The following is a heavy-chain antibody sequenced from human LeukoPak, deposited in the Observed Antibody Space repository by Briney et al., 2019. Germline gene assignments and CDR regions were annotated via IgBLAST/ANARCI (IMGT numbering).Heavy chain of an antibody. Sequence: PSETLSLTCTVSGGSISSSSYYWGWIRQPPGKGLEWIGSIYYSGSTYCNPSLKSRVTISVDTSKNQFSLKLSSVTAADTAVYYCARDSRGDILTGYWYYFDYWGQGTLVTVSS. CDR2: IYYSGST. CDR3: ARDSRGDILTGYWYYFDY. D-gene: IGHD3-9*01. V-gene: IGHV4-39*07. J-gene: IGHJ4*02. CDR1: GGSISSSSYY.